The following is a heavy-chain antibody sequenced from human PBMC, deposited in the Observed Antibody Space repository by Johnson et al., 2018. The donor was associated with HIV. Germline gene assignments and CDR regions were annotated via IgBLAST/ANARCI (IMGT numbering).Heavy chain of an antibody. J-gene: IGHJ3*02. D-gene: IGHD3-3*01. CDR1: GFIFSDYY. CDR3: ARDSYNFWSGYPDAFDI. CDR2: ISSSGSTI. V-gene: IGHV3-11*04. Sequence: QVQLVESGGGLVQPGGSLRLSCAASGFIFSDYYLTWIRQAPGKGLEWISYISSSGSTIYYADSVKGRFTISRDNAKNSLYLQMNSLRAEDTAVYYCARDSYNFWSGYPDAFDIWGQGTMVTVSS.